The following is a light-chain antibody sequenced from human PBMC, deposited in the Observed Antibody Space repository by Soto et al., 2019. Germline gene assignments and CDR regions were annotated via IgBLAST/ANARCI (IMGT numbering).Light chain of an antibody. Sequence: QSVLTQPASVSGSPGQSITISCTGTSSDVGGYNYVSWYQQHPGKAPKLMIYEVSNWPSGVSHRFSGSKSGNTASLTISGIQAEDEADYYCSSYTSSSTLVFGGGTKVTVL. CDR2: EVS. V-gene: IGLV2-14*01. CDR1: SSDVGGYNY. J-gene: IGLJ3*02. CDR3: SSYTSSSTLV.